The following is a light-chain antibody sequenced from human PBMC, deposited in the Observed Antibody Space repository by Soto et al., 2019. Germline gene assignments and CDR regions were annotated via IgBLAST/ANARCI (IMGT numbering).Light chain of an antibody. Sequence: DIPMTQSPSTLSASVGDRVTITCRASQSISTWLAWYQQEPGKAPKLLIHKASSLQSGVPSRFSGSGSGTDFTLTISSLHPDDFATYYWQQYNSYSPTFGQGTRVEIK. J-gene: IGKJ1*01. V-gene: IGKV1-5*03. CDR2: KAS. CDR3: QQYNSYSPT. CDR1: QSISTW.